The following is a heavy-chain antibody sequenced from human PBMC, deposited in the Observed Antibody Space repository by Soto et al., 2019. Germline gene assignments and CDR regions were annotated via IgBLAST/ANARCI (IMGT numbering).Heavy chain of an antibody. V-gene: IGHV1-18*01. Sequence: QVHLVQSGAEVKKPGASVKVSCKGSGYGFTTYGITWVRQAPGQGLEWMAWISAHNGNTNYAQKLQGRVTVTRDTSTSKAYMELRSLRSDDTAVYYCARGRYRDYWGQGALVTVSS. CDR2: ISAHNGNT. J-gene: IGHJ4*02. D-gene: IGHD1-1*01. CDR3: ARGRYRDY. CDR1: GYGFTTYG.